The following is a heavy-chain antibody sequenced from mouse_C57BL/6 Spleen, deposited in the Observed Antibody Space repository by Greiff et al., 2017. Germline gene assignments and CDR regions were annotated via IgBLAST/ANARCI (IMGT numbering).Heavy chain of an antibody. CDR2: IDPSDSET. Sequence: QVQLQQPGAELVRPGSSVKLSCKASGYTFTSYWMHWVKQRPIQGLEWIGNIDPSDSETNYNQKFKDKATLTVDKSSSTAYMQLSSLTSEDSAVYYCGRGWDGYYAMGYWGQGTSVTVSS. J-gene: IGHJ4*01. V-gene: IGHV1-52*01. D-gene: IGHD2-3*01. CDR1: GYTFTSYW. CDR3: GRGWDGYYAMGY.